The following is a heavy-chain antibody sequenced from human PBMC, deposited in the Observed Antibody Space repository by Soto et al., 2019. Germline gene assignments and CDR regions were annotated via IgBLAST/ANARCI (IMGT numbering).Heavy chain of an antibody. CDR3: AREGNIRGATGIDY. D-gene: IGHD3-10*01. CDR1: GGSISSGGFY. V-gene: IGHV4-31*03. Sequence: QVQLQESGPGLVKPSQTLSLTCTVSGGSISSGGFYWTWVRQHPGKGLEWIGYIYNSGSTDYNPSPKSRVTISADTSKNQFSLKLNYVTAADTAVYYCAREGNIRGATGIDYWGQGTLVTVSS. CDR2: IYNSGST. J-gene: IGHJ4*02.